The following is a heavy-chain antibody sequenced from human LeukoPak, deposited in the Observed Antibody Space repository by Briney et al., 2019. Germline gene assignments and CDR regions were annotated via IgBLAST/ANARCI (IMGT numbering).Heavy chain of an antibody. V-gene: IGHV3-48*04. CDR2: VSSSGSTI. D-gene: IGHD3-22*01. CDR3: ARDAAYYYDSSGYADY. J-gene: IGHJ4*02. CDR1: GFTFNTYS. Sequence: GGSLRLSCAASGFTFNTYSMNWVRQAPGKGLEWVSYVSSSGSTIYSADSVKGRFTISRDNAKNSLYLQMNSLRAEDTAVYYCARDAAYYYDSSGYADYWGQGTLVTVSS.